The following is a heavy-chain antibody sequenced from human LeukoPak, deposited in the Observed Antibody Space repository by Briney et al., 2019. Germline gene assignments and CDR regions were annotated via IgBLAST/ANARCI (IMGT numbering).Heavy chain of an antibody. CDR1: GFTFSSYG. D-gene: IGHD3-10*01. V-gene: IGHV3-30*18. CDR3: AKSGSGSYSDY. J-gene: IGHJ4*02. Sequence: GRSLRLSCAASGFTFSSYGMHWVRQAPGKGLEWVAVISYDGSNKYYADSVKGRFTISRDNSKNTLYLQMNSLRAEDTAVYYRAKSGSGSYSDYWGQGTLVTVSS. CDR2: ISYDGSNK.